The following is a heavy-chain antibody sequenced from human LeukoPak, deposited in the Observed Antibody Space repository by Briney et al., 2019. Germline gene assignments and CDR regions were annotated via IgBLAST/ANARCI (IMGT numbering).Heavy chain of an antibody. V-gene: IGHV3-74*01. CDR1: GFTFSSYW. CDR2: INSDGSST. CDR3: ARDQRIGGRYCSSTSCYPPDY. Sequence: GGSLRLSCAASGFTFSSYWMHWVRHAPGKGLVWVSRINSDGSSTIYADSVKGRFTISRDNAKTTLYLQMNSLRAEDTAVYYCARDQRIGGRYCSSTSCYPPDYWGQGTLVTVSS. D-gene: IGHD2-2*01. J-gene: IGHJ4*02.